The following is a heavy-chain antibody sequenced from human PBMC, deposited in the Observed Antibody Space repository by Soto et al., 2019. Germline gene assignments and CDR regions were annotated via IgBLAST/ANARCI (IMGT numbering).Heavy chain of an antibody. Sequence: SETLSLTCTVSGCSISSYYWSWIRQPPGKGLEWIGYIYYSGSTNYNPSLKSRVTISVDTSKDQFSLKLSSVTAADTAVYYCARRAPDNWFDPWGQGTLVTVSS. CDR2: IYYSGST. J-gene: IGHJ5*02. CDR1: GCSISSYY. CDR3: ARRAPDNWFDP. V-gene: IGHV4-59*08.